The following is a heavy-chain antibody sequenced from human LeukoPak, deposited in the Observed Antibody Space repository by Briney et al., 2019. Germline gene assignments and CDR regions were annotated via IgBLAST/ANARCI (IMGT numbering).Heavy chain of an antibody. D-gene: IGHD4-23*01. CDR1: GFTFSSYN. Sequence: PGGSLRPSCVASGFTFSSYNMNWVRQAPGKGPEWVSSISSSSSYIYYADSVKGRFTMSRDNAKNSLFLQMNSLRAEDTAVYYCARGDTTMVTNYVPWGHGKPVPVSS. V-gene: IGHV3-21*01. CDR3: ARGDTTMVTNYVP. CDR2: ISSSSSYI. J-gene: IGHJ5*02.